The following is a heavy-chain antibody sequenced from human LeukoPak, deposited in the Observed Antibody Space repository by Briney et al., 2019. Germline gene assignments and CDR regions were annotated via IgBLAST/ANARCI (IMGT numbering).Heavy chain of an antibody. V-gene: IGHV3-74*01. CDR3: VRSRDVVVTAPGDY. Sequence: GGSLRLSCAASGFTFSRYWMHWVRQAPEKGLVWVSRINQYGTSPTYNADLEKGRFTISRDNAKNTLYLQVNSLRVEDTAVYYCVRSRDVVVTAPGDYWGQGTLVTVSS. J-gene: IGHJ4*02. CDR1: GFTFSRYW. CDR2: INQYGTSP. D-gene: IGHD2-21*02.